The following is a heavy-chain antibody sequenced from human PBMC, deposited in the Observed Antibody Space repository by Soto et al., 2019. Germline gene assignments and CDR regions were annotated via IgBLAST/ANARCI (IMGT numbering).Heavy chain of an antibody. J-gene: IGHJ6*02. D-gene: IGHD3-10*01. Sequence: QVQLVQSGAEVKKPGASVKVSCKASGYTFTSYGISWVRQAPGQGLEWMGWISAYNGNTNYAQKLQGRVTMTTDTSTRTAYMELRSLRSDDTAVYYCASFYDYGSGSYYKTDYYYGMDVWGQGTTVTVSS. V-gene: IGHV1-18*01. CDR1: GYTFTSYG. CDR2: ISAYNGNT. CDR3: ASFYDYGSGSYYKTDYYYGMDV.